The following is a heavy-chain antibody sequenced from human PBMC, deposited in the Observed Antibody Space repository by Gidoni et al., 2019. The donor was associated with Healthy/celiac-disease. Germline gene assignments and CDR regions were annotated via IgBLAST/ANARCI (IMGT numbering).Heavy chain of an antibody. CDR3: ARDVRYSSSWSHFDY. J-gene: IGHJ4*02. D-gene: IGHD6-13*01. Sequence: QLQLQESGPGLVKPSETLSRTGTVSGGSISCSDYYWGWVRQPPGKGLEWIGTIYYRGDTYYNPSLKSRVTISVDMSRNQFSLWLTSVTAADTAMYYCARDVRYSSSWSHFDYWGQGILVTVSS. CDR2: IYYRGDT. CDR1: GGSISCSDYY. V-gene: IGHV4-39*07.